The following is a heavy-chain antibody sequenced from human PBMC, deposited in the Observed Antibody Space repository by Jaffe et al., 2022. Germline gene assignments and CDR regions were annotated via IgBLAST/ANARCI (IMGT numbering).Heavy chain of an antibody. D-gene: IGHD6-13*01. CDR2: INAGNGNT. CDR3: ARASLTVAAAGGLEGCAFDI. Sequence: QVQLVQSGAEVKKPGASVKVSCKASGYTFTSYAMHWVRQAPGQRLEWMGWINAGNGNTKYSQKFQGRVTITRDTSASTAYMELSSLRSEDTAVYYCARASLTVAAAGGLEGCAFDIWGQGTMVTVSS. CDR1: GYTFTSYA. J-gene: IGHJ3*02. V-gene: IGHV1-3*01.